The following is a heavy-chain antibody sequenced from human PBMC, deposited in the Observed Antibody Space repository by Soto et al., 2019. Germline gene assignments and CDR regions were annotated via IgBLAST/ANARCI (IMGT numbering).Heavy chain of an antibody. CDR2: IIPIFGTA. CDR1: GGTFSSYA. D-gene: IGHD5-12*01. J-gene: IGHJ4*02. V-gene: IGHV1-69*13. CDR3: ARVTAYRGYDQYYFDY. Sequence: GASVKVSCKASGGTFSSYAISWVRQAPGQGLEWMGGIIPIFGTANYAQKFQGRVTITADESTSTAYMELSSLRSEDTAVYYCARVTAYRGYDQYYFDYWGQGTLVTVSS.